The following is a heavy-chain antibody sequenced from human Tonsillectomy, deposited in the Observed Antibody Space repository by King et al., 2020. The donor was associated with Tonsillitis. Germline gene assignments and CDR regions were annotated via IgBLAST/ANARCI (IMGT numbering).Heavy chain of an antibody. CDR1: GFTFSSYE. CDR2: ISNSCGRI. Sequence: VQLVESGGGLVQPGGSLRLSCAASGFTFSSYEMNWVRQAPGKGLEWVSYISNSCGRIFYADSVKGRFTFSRNNAKNSLYLQMNSLRAEDTAIYYCARDRITFYYDSSGSSEAYYMDVWGKGTTVTVSS. D-gene: IGHD3-22*01. V-gene: IGHV3-48*03. CDR3: ARDRITFYYDSSGSSEAYYMDV. J-gene: IGHJ6*03.